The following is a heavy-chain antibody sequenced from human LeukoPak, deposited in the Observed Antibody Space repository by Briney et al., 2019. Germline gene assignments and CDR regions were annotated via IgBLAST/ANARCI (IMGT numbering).Heavy chain of an antibody. CDR2: IYSGGST. CDR1: GFTVSSNY. Sequence: RGSLRLSCAASGFTVSSNYMSWVRQAPGKGLEWVSVIYSGGSTYYADSVKGRFTISRDNSKNTLYLQMNSLRAEDTAVCYCARDRVGYYDSSGYSYYYYYGMDVWGQGTTVTVSS. J-gene: IGHJ6*02. D-gene: IGHD3-22*01. V-gene: IGHV3-53*01. CDR3: ARDRVGYYDSSGYSYYYYYGMDV.